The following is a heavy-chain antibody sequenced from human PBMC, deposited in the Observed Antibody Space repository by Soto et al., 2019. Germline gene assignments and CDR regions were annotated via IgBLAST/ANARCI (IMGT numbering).Heavy chain of an antibody. V-gene: IGHV3-30*03. CDR3: ASERGRYYYYGMDV. CDR1: GFTFSSYG. J-gene: IGHJ6*01. CDR2: ISYDGSNK. Sequence: PGGSLRLSCAASGFTFSSYGMHWVRQAPGKGLEWVAVISYDGSNKYYADSVKGRFTISRDNSKNTLYLQMNSLRAEDTAVYYCASERGRYYYYGMDVWGQGPTVTVSS.